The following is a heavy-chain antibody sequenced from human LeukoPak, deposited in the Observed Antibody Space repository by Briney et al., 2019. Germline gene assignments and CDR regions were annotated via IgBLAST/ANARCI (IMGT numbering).Heavy chain of an antibody. CDR3: ARSSGVATVAARKFDY. J-gene: IGHJ4*02. CDR2: IFYSGST. Sequence: PSETLSLTCTVSGGSISSYYWSLIRQPPGKGLEWIGYIFYSGSTNYNPSLKSRVTISVDTSKNQFSLKLSSVTAADTAVYYCARSSGVATVAARKFDYWGQGTPVTVSS. V-gene: IGHV4-59*01. D-gene: IGHD6-6*01. CDR1: GGSISSYY.